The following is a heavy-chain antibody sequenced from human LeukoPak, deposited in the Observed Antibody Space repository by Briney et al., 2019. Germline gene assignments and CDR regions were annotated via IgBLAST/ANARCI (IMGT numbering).Heavy chain of an antibody. CDR1: GFTFSSYW. J-gene: IGHJ5*02. Sequence: GGSLRLSCAASGFTFSSYWMHWVRQAPGKGLVWVSRINNDGSSTSYADSVKGRFTISRDNARNTLYLQMNSLRAEDTAVYYCARPTKEGSSWYWWFDPWGQGTLVTVSS. D-gene: IGHD6-13*01. CDR2: INNDGSST. CDR3: ARPTKEGSSWYWWFDP. V-gene: IGHV3-74*01.